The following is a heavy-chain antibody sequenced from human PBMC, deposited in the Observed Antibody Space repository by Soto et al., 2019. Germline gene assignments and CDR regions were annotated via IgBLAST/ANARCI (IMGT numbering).Heavy chain of an antibody. Sequence: SGESLKISCKGSGYSFTSYWISWVRQMPGKGLEWMGRIDPSDSYTNYSPSFQGHVTISADKSISTAYLQWSSLKASDTAMYYCARQDSSGWYGYYYYGMDVWGQGTTVTVSS. CDR1: GYSFTSYW. CDR3: ARQDSSGWYGYYYYGMDV. CDR2: IDPSDSYT. J-gene: IGHJ6*02. V-gene: IGHV5-10-1*01. D-gene: IGHD6-19*01.